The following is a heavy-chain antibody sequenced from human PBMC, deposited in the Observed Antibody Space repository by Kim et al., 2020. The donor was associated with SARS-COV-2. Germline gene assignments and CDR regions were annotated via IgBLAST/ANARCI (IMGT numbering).Heavy chain of an antibody. V-gene: IGHV1-69*13. D-gene: IGHD3-10*01. Sequence: SVKVSCKPSGGTFSNFGISWVRQAPGQGLEWMGGIIRGTTDYAQNFQDRVTITADESTSTAYLDLTSLRSEDTAVCYCVGGRAGRSYYFDSWRYHNRYHYRIDFWGQVTTVTVSS. CDR2: IIRGTT. CDR1: GGTFSNFG. CDR3: VGGRAGRSYYFDSWRYHNRYHYRIDF. J-gene: IGHJ6*02.